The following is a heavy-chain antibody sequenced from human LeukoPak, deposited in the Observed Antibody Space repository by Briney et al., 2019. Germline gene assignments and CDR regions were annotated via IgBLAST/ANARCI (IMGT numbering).Heavy chain of an antibody. V-gene: IGHV4-39*02. CDR3: AKDYLNWFDP. D-gene: IGHD2/OR15-2a*01. Sequence: SETLALTCTVSGFXISSSSYYWDWIRQPPGKVLECIANIYYSGNTHHNPSLDSRVPISVDTSKTQFSLKLDSVTAADTAVYYCAKDYLNWFDPWGQGTLVTVSS. CDR1: GFXISSSSYY. J-gene: IGHJ5*02. CDR2: IYYSGNT.